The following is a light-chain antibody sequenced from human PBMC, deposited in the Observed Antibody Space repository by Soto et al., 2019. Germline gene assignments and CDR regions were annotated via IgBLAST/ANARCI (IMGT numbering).Light chain of an antibody. Sequence: QSVLTQPASVSGSPGQSITISCTGTCSDVGGYNYVSWYHQHPGKAPKLMIYDVNNRPSGVSNRFSGSKSGNTASLTISGLQAEDESDYYCSSYTSSSTLPYVFGTGTKVPS. J-gene: IGLJ1*01. V-gene: IGLV2-14*01. CDR3: SSYTSSSTLPYV. CDR1: CSDVGGYNY. CDR2: DVN.